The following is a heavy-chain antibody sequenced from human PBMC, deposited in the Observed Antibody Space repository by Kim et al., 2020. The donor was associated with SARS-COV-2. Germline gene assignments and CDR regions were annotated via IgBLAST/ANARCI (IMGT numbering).Heavy chain of an antibody. CDR1: GGSISSYY. CDR3: ARDKYRYNWNYEHTFDP. Sequence: SETLSLTCTVSGGSISSYYWSWIRQPPGKGLEWIGYIYYSGSTNYNPSLKSRVTISVDTSKNQFSLKLSSVTAADTAVYYCARDKYRYNWNYEHTFDPWGQGTLVTVSS. D-gene: IGHD1-7*01. V-gene: IGHV4-59*13. CDR2: IYYSGST. J-gene: IGHJ5*02.